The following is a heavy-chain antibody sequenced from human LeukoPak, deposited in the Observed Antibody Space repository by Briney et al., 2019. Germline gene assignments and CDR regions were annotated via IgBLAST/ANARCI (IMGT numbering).Heavy chain of an antibody. CDR3: AQGFSSGWYPY. CDR1: GFSVSSFG. D-gene: IGHD6-19*01. J-gene: IGHJ4*02. CDR2: ISLNGETT. V-gene: IGHV3-23*01. Sequence: GGSLRLSCAVSGFSVSSFGMSWVRQAPGKGLEWISAISLNGETTWYADSVKGRFIISRGNSKNTLYLPLTSLRAEDTAVYYCAQGFSSGWYPYWGQGSLVSVSS.